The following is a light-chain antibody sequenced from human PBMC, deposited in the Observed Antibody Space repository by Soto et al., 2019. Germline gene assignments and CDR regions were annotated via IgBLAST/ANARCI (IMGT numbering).Light chain of an antibody. CDR2: RNS. V-gene: IGLV1-47*01. CDR3: AAWDDSLGSHAV. Sequence: QSVLTHPPSASGNPGQTVTISCSGSSSNIGINYVYWYQQLPGTAPKLLIYRNSQRPSGIPDRFSGSKSGTSASLAISGLRSEDEADYYCAAWDDSLGSHAVFGGGTQLTVL. J-gene: IGLJ7*01. CDR1: SSNIGINY.